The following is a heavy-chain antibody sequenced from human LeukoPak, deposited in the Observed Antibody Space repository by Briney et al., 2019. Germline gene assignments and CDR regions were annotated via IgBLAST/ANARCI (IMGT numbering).Heavy chain of an antibody. V-gene: IGHV1-69*13. CDR1: GGTFSSYA. CDR2: IIPIFGTA. CDR3: ARDQVWVWPSRYYYDSSGYYSLDY. Sequence: ASVKVSCKASGGTFSSYAISWVRQAPGQGLEWMGGIIPIFGTANYAQKFQGRVTITADESTSTAYMELSSLRSEDTAVYYCARDQVWVWPSRYYYDSSGYYSLDYWGQGTLVTVSS. J-gene: IGHJ4*02. D-gene: IGHD3-22*01.